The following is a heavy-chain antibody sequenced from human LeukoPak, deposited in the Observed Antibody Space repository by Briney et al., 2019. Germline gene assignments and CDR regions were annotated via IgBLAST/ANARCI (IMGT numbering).Heavy chain of an antibody. J-gene: IGHJ4*02. CDR3: ASHCSSTSCYYY. Sequence: PGGSLRLSCAASGFTFSSYWMHWVRQAPGKGLEWVSAISGSGGSTYYADSVKGRFTISRDNSKNTLYLQMNSLRAEDTAVYYCASHCSSTSCYYYWGQGTLVTVSS. V-gene: IGHV3-23*01. D-gene: IGHD2-2*01. CDR1: GFTFSSYW. CDR2: ISGSGGST.